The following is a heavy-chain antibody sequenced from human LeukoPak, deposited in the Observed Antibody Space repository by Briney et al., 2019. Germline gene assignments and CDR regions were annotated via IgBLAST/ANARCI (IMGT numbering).Heavy chain of an antibody. CDR2: ISGSGGST. Sequence: RPGGSLRLSCAASGFTFSSYAMSWVRQAPGKGLEWVSAISGSGGSTYYADSVKGRFTISRDNSKNTLYLQMYSLRAEDTAVYYCAREGRVGWSHSTYNWFDPWGQGTLVTVSS. CDR3: AREGRVGWSHSTYNWFDP. V-gene: IGHV3-23*01. CDR1: GFTFSSYA. D-gene: IGHD6-13*01. J-gene: IGHJ5*02.